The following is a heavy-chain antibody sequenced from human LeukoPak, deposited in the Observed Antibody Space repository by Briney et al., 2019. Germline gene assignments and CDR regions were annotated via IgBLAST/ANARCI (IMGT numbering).Heavy chain of an antibody. CDR2: ISGSGSST. V-gene: IGHV3-23*01. CDR1: GFTFSGYA. CDR3: SKMDNGYPSGFDY. Sequence: GGSLRLSCAASGFTFSGYAMSWVRQAPGKGLEWVSGISGSGSSTYNADSAKVRVTISSDHSKNTLHLEMNSLRPEDPAVDYCSKMDNGYPSGFDYWGKGTLVSVSS. J-gene: IGHJ4*02. D-gene: IGHD6-25*01.